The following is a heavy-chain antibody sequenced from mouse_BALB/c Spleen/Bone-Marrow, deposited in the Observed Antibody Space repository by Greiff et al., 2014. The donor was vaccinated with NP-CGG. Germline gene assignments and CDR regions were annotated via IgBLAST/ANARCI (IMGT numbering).Heavy chain of an antibody. CDR3: ARRFITTAAWFAY. CDR1: GYTFTDYN. J-gene: IGHJ3*01. Sequence: EVQLQQSGPELVKPGASVKISCKASGYTFTDYNIHWVKQSHGKSLEWIGYIYPYNGGTGYNQKFKSKATLTVDNSSSTAYMELRSLTSEDSAVYYCARRFITTAAWFAYWGQGTLVTVSA. CDR2: IYPYNGGT. D-gene: IGHD1-2*01. V-gene: IGHV1S29*02.